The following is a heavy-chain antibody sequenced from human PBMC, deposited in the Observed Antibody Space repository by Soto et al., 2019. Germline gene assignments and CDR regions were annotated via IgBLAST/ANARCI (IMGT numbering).Heavy chain of an antibody. CDR1: GGSVSSGSYY. V-gene: IGHV4-61*01. J-gene: IGHJ2*01. CDR3: ARGGAGVVVIPLGGFDL. CDR2: IYYSGST. Sequence: QVQLQESGPGLVKPSETLSLTCTVSGGSVSSGSYYWSWIRQPPGKGLEWIGYIYYSGSTNYNPAFKSRVTTSVDSSKNPFSLKLSSVTAADTGVYYCARGGAGVVVIPLGGFDLWGRGTLFTVSS. D-gene: IGHD3-22*01.